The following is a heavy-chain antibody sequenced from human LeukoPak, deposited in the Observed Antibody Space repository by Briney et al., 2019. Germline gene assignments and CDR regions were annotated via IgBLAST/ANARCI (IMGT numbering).Heavy chain of an antibody. CDR1: GFTFSSYW. CDR3: ARVLVPAGIYFDY. J-gene: IGHJ4*02. Sequence: GGSLRLSCAASGFTFSSYWMSWVHQAPGKGLEWVANIKQDGSGKYYVDSVKGRFTISRDNAKNSLYLQMNSLRAEDTAVYYCARVLVPAGIYFDYWGQGTLVTVSS. CDR2: IKQDGSGK. V-gene: IGHV3-7*01. D-gene: IGHD2-2*01.